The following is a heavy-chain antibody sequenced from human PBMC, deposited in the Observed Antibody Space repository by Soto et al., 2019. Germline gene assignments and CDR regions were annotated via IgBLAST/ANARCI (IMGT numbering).Heavy chain of an antibody. D-gene: IGHD1-20*01. J-gene: IGHJ6*02. CDR1: GFSLTSPGMC. CDR2: IERDDDDK. CDR3: ARSIRGPRRFNGMDV. Sequence: KSGPTLVNPTETLTLTCTLSGFSLTSPGMCVSWIRQSPGKALEWLALIERDDDDKYYSTSLKTRLTISKDTRKNQVVLTMANMEPADTATYYCARSIRGPRRFNGMDVWGQGTTVTVSS. V-gene: IGHV2-70*13.